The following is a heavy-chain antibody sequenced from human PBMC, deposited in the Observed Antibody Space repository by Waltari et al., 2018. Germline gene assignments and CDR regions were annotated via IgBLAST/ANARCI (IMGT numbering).Heavy chain of an antibody. CDR3: AKGHEASGLLTAYFDF. CDR2: VTGGGVVK. Sequence: EVQLLESGGGLIQPGGSLRLSCAASGFTFNNYGMSWVRQAPGRGLEWVSTVTGGGVVKFDADSAKGRFTISRDNSKRLVYLEMNSLRDEDTAFYYCAKGHEASGLLTAYFDFWGQGTPVTVSS. J-gene: IGHJ4*02. CDR1: GFTFNNYG. D-gene: IGHD3-3*01. V-gene: IGHV3-23*01.